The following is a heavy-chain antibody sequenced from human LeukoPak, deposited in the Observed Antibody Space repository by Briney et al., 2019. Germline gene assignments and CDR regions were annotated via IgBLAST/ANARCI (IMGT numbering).Heavy chain of an antibody. CDR1: GFTFSSYA. V-gene: IGHV3-30-3*01. CDR2: ISYDGSNK. CDR3: ARSQVDSSGYYYFDY. D-gene: IGHD3-22*01. Sequence: PGRSLRLSCAASGFTFSSYAMHWVRQAPGKGLEWVAVISYDGSNKYYADSVKGRFTISRDNSKNTLYLQMNSLRAEDTAVYYCARSQVDSSGYYYFDYWGQGTLVTVSS. J-gene: IGHJ4*02.